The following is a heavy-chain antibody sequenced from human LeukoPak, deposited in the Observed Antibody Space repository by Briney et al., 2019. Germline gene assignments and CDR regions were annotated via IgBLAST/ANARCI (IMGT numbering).Heavy chain of an antibody. CDR2: ISDRGDST. D-gene: IGHD5-24*01. J-gene: IGHJ4*02. V-gene: IGHV3-23*01. Sequence: GGSLRLSCAASGLNLTTYAMGWVRQAPGKGLEWVSVISDRGDSTYYGDSVKGRFTISRDNSKNTLYLQMNSLRAEDTAVYYCARDSSSDGYNSPYDYWGQGTLVTVSS. CDR3: ARDSSSDGYNSPYDY. CDR1: GLNLTTYA.